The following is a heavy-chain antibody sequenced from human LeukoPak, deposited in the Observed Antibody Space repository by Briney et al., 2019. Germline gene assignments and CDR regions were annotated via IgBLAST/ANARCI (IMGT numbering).Heavy chain of an antibody. Sequence: SQTLSLTCAISGDSVSSNIAACNWIRQSPSRGLEWLGRTYYRSKWYSDYAVSVKSRITINADTSKNQFSLQLNSVTPEDTAVYYCARDDYFFDHWGQGTLVTVSS. CDR3: ARDDYFFDH. V-gene: IGHV6-1*01. CDR2: TYYRSKWYS. J-gene: IGHJ4*02. D-gene: IGHD2-21*01. CDR1: GDSVSSNIAA.